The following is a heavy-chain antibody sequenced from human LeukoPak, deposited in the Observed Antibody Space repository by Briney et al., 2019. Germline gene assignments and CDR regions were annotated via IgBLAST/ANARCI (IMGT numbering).Heavy chain of an antibody. CDR2: IYTSGST. CDR1: GGSISSYY. Sequence: SETLSLTCTVSGGSISSYYWSWIPQPAGKGLEWIGRIYTSGSTNYNPSLKSRVTMSVDTSKNQISLKVNSVTAADTAVYYCARESYSSSYLFDFWGQGTLVIVSS. D-gene: IGHD6-6*01. J-gene: IGHJ4*02. V-gene: IGHV4-4*07. CDR3: ARESYSSSYLFDF.